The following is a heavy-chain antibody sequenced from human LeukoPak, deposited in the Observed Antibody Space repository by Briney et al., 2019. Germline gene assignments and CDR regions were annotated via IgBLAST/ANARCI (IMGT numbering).Heavy chain of an antibody. CDR2: IYSDGRT. Sequence: PGGSLRLSCAASGFTVSSNYMSWVRQAPGKGLEWVSVIYSDGRTYYADSVKGRFTISRDYSKKLYLQMNSLRAEDTAVYYCARDLGNYGSGSSFYWGQGTLVTVSS. CDR1: GFTVSSNY. J-gene: IGHJ4*02. D-gene: IGHD3-10*01. CDR3: ARDLGNYGSGSSFY. V-gene: IGHV3-53*01.